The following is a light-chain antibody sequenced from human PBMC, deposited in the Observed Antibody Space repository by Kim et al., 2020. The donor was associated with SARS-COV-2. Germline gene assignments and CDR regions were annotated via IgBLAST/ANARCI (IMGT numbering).Light chain of an antibody. CDR3: QQYGTAPPYT. CDR1: QSVRNSF. CDR2: GAS. V-gene: IGKV3-20*01. Sequence: EIVLTQSPGTLSLSPGERATLSCRASQSVRNSFLAWFQQKPGQAPRLLIYGASTRIPGVPDRFSGSGSGTDFTLTISRLEPEDSAIYYCQQYGTAPPYTFGPGTKVDTK. J-gene: IGKJ3*01.